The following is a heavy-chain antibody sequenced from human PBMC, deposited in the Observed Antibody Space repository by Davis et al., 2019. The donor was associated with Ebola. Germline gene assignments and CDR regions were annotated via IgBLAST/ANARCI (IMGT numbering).Heavy chain of an antibody. CDR3: ARAPLVVVPAATFYYYYYYMDV. CDR2: IIPIFGTA. CDR1: GYTFSSYA. V-gene: IGHV1-69*13. J-gene: IGHJ6*03. Sequence: SVKVSCKASGYTFSSYAISWVRQAPGQGLEWMGGIIPIFGTANYAQKFQGRVTITADESTSTAYMELSSLRSEDTAVYYCARAPLVVVPAATFYYYYYYMDVWGKGTTVTVSS. D-gene: IGHD2-2*01.